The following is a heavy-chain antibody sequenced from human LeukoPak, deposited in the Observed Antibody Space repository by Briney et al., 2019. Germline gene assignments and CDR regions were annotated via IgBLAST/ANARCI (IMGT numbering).Heavy chain of an antibody. V-gene: IGHV3-23*01. CDR1: GFTFTRFA. Sequence: GGSLRLSCAASGFTFTRFAMSWVRQAPGKGLEWVSAVSGSGSSAYYADSVKGRFTISRDNSKNTLYLQMNSLRAEDTAVYYCAKGTGYYILSRYNWFDPWGQGTLVTVSS. CDR3: AKGTGYYILSRYNWFDP. D-gene: IGHD3/OR15-3a*01. CDR2: VSGSGSSA. J-gene: IGHJ5*02.